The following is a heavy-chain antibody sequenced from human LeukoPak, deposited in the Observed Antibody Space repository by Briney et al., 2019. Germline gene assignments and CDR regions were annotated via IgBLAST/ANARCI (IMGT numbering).Heavy chain of an antibody. V-gene: IGHV3-53*01. Sequence: PGGSLRLSCAASGFTFSNYSMNWVRQAPGKGLEWVSILYGDGSTYYADSMKGRFTISRDNSKNTLYLQMNSLRVEDTAVYYCARVIVATNTFDAFDIWGQGTMVTVSS. D-gene: IGHD5-12*01. CDR1: GFTFSNYS. CDR3: ARVIVATNTFDAFDI. CDR2: LYGDGST. J-gene: IGHJ3*02.